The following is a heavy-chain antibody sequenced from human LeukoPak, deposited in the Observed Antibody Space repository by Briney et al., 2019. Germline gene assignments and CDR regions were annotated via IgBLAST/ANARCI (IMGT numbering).Heavy chain of an antibody. J-gene: IGHJ4*02. D-gene: IGHD3-10*02. CDR2: IWYDGSNK. V-gene: IGHV3-33*03. Sequence: GGSLRLSCAASGLTFSSYGMHWVRQAPGKGLEWVAVIWYDGSNKYYADSVKGRFTISRDNSKNTVYLQMNSLRVEDTAVYYCAKDTVRGRAGDYWGQGTLVAVSS. CDR3: AKDTVRGRAGDY. CDR1: GLTFSSYG.